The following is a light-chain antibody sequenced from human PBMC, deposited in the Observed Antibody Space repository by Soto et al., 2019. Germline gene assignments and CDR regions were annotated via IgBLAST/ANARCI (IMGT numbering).Light chain of an antibody. Sequence: EIVMTQSPATLSVSPGERVTLSCRAGPSVFNSLAWYQQKPGQAPRLLMYSASARATGVADRFSGSESGTEFTLTISSLQSEDLAVYYCQQYQYWPPSFGGGTRVEIK. J-gene: IGKJ4*01. V-gene: IGKV3D-15*01. CDR3: QQYQYWPPS. CDR1: PSVFNS. CDR2: SAS.